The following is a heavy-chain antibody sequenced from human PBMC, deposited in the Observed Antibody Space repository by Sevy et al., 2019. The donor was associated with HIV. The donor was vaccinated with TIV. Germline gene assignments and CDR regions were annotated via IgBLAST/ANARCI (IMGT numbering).Heavy chain of an antibody. CDR1: GFTYSYSG. Sequence: GGSLRLSCGASGFTYSYSGMHWVRQAPGKGLEWVTFIQFDGSSQYYADSVKGRFTILKGNSKNTLYLRMNSLRSDDTAVYYCAKNTAAVGVGGFDYWGQGALVTVSS. J-gene: IGHJ4*02. CDR2: IQFDGSSQ. CDR3: AKNTAAVGVGGFDY. V-gene: IGHV3-30*02. D-gene: IGHD2-8*01.